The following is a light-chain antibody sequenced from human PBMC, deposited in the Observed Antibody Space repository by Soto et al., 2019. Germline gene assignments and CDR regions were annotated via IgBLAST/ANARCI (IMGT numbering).Light chain of an antibody. Sequence: DLQMTQPPSSLSASVGDRVTITCRASQSISSYLYLYQQKPGKATKLLIYAASTLQSGVPSRFSGCGSVTDFTLAISSLQSEDCAAYCCQQSYSAPWTFGQGTKVDIK. J-gene: IGKJ1*01. CDR3: QQSYSAPWT. CDR2: AAS. CDR1: QSISSY. V-gene: IGKV1-39*01.